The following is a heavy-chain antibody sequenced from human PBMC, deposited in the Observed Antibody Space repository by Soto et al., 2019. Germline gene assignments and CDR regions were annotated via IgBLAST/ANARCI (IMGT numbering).Heavy chain of an antibody. Sequence: LRLSCEASGFIFSDYWMSWVRQAPGKGLEWVATIKQDESEKYYVDSVKGRFTVSRDNAKNSLYLQMNSLRAEDTAMYFCARGDYFDRRFDYWGQGALVTVSS. J-gene: IGHJ4*02. V-gene: IGHV3-7*03. D-gene: IGHD3-22*01. CDR1: GFIFSDYW. CDR2: IKQDESEK. CDR3: ARGDYFDRRFDY.